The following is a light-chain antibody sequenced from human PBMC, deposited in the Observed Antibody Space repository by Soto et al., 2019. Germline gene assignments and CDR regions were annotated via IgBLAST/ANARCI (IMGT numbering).Light chain of an antibody. CDR2: DVS. CDR3: SSYSSSSTHVV. CDR1: TSDVGGYNY. J-gene: IGLJ2*01. V-gene: IGLV2-14*03. Sequence: QSALTQPASVSGSPGQSITISCTGTTSDVGGYNYVNWYQHHPRKAPKLMIYDVSHRPSGVSNRFSASKSGNTASLNISGLQAEDEADYYCSSYSSSSTHVVVGGGTKLTVL.